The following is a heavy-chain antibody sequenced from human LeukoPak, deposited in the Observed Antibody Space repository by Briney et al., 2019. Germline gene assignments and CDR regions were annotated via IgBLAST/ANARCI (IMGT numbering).Heavy chain of an antibody. J-gene: IGHJ4*02. D-gene: IGHD3-10*01. Sequence: PSETLSLTCAVSGDSISSSTNWWSWVRQPPGKGLEWIGEIYHSGSTNYNPSLKSRLTMSVDKSNNQFSLRLGSVTAADSAFYYCARHQVYGSGNLYYFGYWGQGTLVTVSS. CDR1: GDSISSSTNW. CDR3: ARHQVYGSGNLYYFGY. V-gene: IGHV4-4*02. CDR2: IYHSGST.